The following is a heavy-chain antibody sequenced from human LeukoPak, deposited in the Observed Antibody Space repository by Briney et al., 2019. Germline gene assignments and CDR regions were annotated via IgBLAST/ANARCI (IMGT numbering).Heavy chain of an antibody. V-gene: IGHV4-34*01. CDR3: ARGHTWLGLVLRVAFDL. Sequence: PSETLSLTCEAYGESPSGYYWSWIRQSPGKGLEWIGETTRSGTIVYNPSLKSRSTISVEMSKNQVSLNLSSVTAADTAVYYCARGHTWLGLVLRVAFDLWGQGTMVTVSS. D-gene: IGHD2/OR15-2a*01. CDR1: GESPSGYY. J-gene: IGHJ3*01. CDR2: TTRSGTI.